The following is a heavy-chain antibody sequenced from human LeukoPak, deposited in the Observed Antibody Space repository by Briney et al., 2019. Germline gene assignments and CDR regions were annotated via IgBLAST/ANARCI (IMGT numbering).Heavy chain of an antibody. Sequence: GASVTVSFKASGYTFTDYYMHWVRQAPGQGGEGMGWSNPNSGDTNYAQKFQGGVTITRDTSISTAYMELSRLRSDDTAVYYCARGVTGIYYYYYMDVWGKGTTVTVSS. CDR2: SNPNSGDT. CDR3: ARGVTGIYYYYYMDV. J-gene: IGHJ6*03. CDR1: GYTFTDYY. D-gene: IGHD3-10*01. V-gene: IGHV1-2*02.